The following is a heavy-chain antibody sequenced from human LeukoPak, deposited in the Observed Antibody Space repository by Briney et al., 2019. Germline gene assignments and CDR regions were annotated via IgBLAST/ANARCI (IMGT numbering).Heavy chain of an antibody. Sequence: SETLSLTCTVSGGSISSYYWSWIRQPPGKGLEWIGYIYYSGSTNYNPSLKSRVTISVDTSKNQFSLKLSSVTAADTAAYYCARGGGYSYGSGSFDYWGQGTLVTVSS. CDR3: ARGGGYSYGSGSFDY. D-gene: IGHD5-18*01. CDR1: GGSISSYY. V-gene: IGHV4-59*01. CDR2: IYYSGST. J-gene: IGHJ4*02.